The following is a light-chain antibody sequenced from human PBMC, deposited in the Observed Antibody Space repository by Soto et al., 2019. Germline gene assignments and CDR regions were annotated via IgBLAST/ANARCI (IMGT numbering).Light chain of an antibody. CDR1: QSVSSN. V-gene: IGKV3-15*01. CDR3: QQRSYLFT. CDR2: GAS. Sequence: EIVMTQSPATLSVSPGERATLSCRASQSVSSNLAWYQQKPGQAPRLLIYGASTRATGIPARFSGSGSGTDFTLTINSLEPEDVAVYYCQQRSYLFTFSGGTKVDI. J-gene: IGKJ4*01.